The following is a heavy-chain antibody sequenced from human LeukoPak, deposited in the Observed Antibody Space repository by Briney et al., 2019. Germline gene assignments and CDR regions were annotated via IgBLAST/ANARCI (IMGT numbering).Heavy chain of an antibody. J-gene: IGHJ5*02. Sequence: GASVKVSCKASGYTFTSYGISWVRQAPGQGLEWMGWISAYNGNTNYAQKLQGRVTMTTDTSTSTAYMELRSLRSDDTAVYHCARDGCGGDCAEGWFDPWGQGTLVTVSS. CDR1: GYTFTSYG. CDR2: ISAYNGNT. D-gene: IGHD2-21*02. CDR3: ARDGCGGDCAEGWFDP. V-gene: IGHV1-18*01.